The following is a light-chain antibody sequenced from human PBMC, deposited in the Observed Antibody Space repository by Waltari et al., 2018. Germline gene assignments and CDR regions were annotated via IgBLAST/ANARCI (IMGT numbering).Light chain of an antibody. CDR3: QTWGTGIQV. V-gene: IGLV4-69*01. Sequence: QLVLTQSPSASASLGASVKLTCTLSSGHSNFAIAWHQQQPEKGPRYLMKLRSDGSHSKGDGIPDRFSCSSSGAERYLTIASLQSEDEADYYCQTWGTGIQVFGGGTKLTVL. CDR2: LRSDGSH. J-gene: IGLJ2*01. CDR1: SGHSNFA.